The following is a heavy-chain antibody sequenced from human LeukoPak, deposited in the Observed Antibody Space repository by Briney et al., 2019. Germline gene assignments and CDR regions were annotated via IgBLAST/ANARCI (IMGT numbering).Heavy chain of an antibody. CDR2: ISSSSSTI. J-gene: IGHJ4*02. CDR3: AKVFMYYDSSGYSYYFDY. D-gene: IGHD3-22*01. V-gene: IGHV3-48*01. CDR1: GFTFSSYS. Sequence: HSGGSLRLSCAASGFTFSSYSMNWVRQAPGKGLEWVSYISSSSSTIYYADSVKGRFTISRDNSKNTLYLQMNSLRAEDTAVYYCAKVFMYYDSSGYSYYFDYWGQGTLVTVSS.